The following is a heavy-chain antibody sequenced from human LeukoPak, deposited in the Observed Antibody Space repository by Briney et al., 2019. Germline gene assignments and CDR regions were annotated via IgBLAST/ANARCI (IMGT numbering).Heavy chain of an antibody. J-gene: IGHJ4*02. CDR1: GFSFSTDS. CDR3: ARDTRSLIDY. Sequence: PGGSLRLSCAASGFSFSTDSMNWVRQVPGKGLEWISYISSNSATTHYADSVKGRFTISRDNAKNSLYLHMNSLRADDAAVYYCARDTRSLIDYWGQGTLVTVSS. V-gene: IGHV3-48*01. CDR2: ISSNSATT. D-gene: IGHD1-26*01.